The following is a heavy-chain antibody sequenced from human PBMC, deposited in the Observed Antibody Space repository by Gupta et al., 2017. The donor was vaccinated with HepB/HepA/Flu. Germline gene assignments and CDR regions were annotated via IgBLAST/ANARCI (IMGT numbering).Heavy chain of an antibody. CDR3: ARGQKVVRFLEWLGAGAASVYAFAI. Sequence: QVQLQQSDAGLFNPSETLALTCAVYGGSFSGYYWCWSRQPPGKGLEWIGEINHSGCTNYNPYLKSRVTISRDTAKNPFSMKLSSVTAAETAVDYCARGQKVVRFLEWLGAGAASVYAFAIGCQGTMVTVSS. V-gene: IGHV4-34*01. J-gene: IGHJ3*02. CDR1: GGSFSGYY. D-gene: IGHD3-3*01. CDR2: INHSGCT.